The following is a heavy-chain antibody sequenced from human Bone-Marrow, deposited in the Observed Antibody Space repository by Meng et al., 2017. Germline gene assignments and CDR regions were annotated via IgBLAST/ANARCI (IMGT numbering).Heavy chain of an antibody. CDR1: GYSISSGYY. J-gene: IGHJ5*02. V-gene: IGHV4-38-2*02. CDR2: IYHSGST. Sequence: SETLSLTCTVSGYSISSGYYWGWIRQPPGKVLEWIGSIYHSGSTYYNPSLKSRVTISVDTSKNQFSLKLSSVTAADAAVYYCARGERWLQFRHWFDPWGQGTLVTVS. D-gene: IGHD5-24*01. CDR3: ARGERWLQFRHWFDP.